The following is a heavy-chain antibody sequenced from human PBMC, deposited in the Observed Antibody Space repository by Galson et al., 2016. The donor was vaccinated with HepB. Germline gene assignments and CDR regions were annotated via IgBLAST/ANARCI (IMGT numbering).Heavy chain of an antibody. Sequence: SLRLSCAGSGFNFNSYAMKWVRQAPGKGLEWISLISDNGHATYYAVPVRGRFSIARDNSKNTLYLQMNSPRADDKAVYSCAKCPPGTRGSLDSWGQGTLVTVSS. CDR1: GFNFNSYA. D-gene: IGHD1-14*01. V-gene: IGHV3-23*01. CDR2: ISDNGHAT. J-gene: IGHJ4*02. CDR3: AKCPPGTRGSLDS.